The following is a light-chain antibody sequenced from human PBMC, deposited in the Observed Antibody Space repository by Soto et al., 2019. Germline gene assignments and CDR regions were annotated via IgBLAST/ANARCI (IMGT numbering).Light chain of an antibody. V-gene: IGKV1-39*01. CDR3: LQDYNYPFT. Sequence: DIQMTQSPSSVSASVGDRVTITCRASQSISSYLNWYQQKTGKAPKLLIYAASSLQRVVPSRFSGSGSWTDFTLTISSLQSDDLAAYYCLQDYNYPFTFGQGTKVYIK. J-gene: IGKJ2*01. CDR2: AAS. CDR1: QSISSY.